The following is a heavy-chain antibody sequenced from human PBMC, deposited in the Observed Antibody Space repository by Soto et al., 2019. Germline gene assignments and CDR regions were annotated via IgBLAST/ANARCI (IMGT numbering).Heavy chain of an antibody. J-gene: IGHJ5*02. CDR2: IYDTGST. D-gene: IGHD3-9*01. CDR1: GSDITTYY. V-gene: IGHV4-59*01. Sequence: SETLSLTCTVSGSDITTYYWSWLRQSPGKGLEWIGHIYDTGSTTYNPSLKSRVTISVDTSNKQFSLRLTSVTAADTAVYYCARCPIDHNWFDPWGQGTLVTSPQ. CDR3: ARCPIDHNWFDP.